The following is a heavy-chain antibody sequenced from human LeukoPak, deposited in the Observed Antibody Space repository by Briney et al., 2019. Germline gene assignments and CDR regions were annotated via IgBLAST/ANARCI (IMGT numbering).Heavy chain of an antibody. CDR1: GFTFSSYS. Sequence: GGSLRLSCAASGFTFSSYSMNWVRQAPGKGLEWVSSISSSSSYIYYADSVKGRFTISRDNAKNSLYLQMNSLRAEDTAVYYCARDPEDLYSSSWYYFDYWGREPWSPSPQ. CDR3: ARDPEDLYSSSWYYFDY. CDR2: ISSSSSYI. J-gene: IGHJ4*02. V-gene: IGHV3-21*01. D-gene: IGHD6-13*01.